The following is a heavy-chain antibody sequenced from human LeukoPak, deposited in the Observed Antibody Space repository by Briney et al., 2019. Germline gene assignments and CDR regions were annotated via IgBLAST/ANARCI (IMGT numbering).Heavy chain of an antibody. J-gene: IGHJ4*02. CDR1: GFTFSSYS. Sequence: GGSLRLSCAASGFTFSSYSMNWVRQAPGEGLEWVSSISSSSSYIYYADSVKGRFTISRDNAKNSLYLQMNSLRAEDTAVYYCARVLRDSVVVVTAIVGAFDYWGQGTLVTVSS. CDR2: ISSSSSYI. V-gene: IGHV3-21*01. CDR3: ARVLRDSVVVVTAIVGAFDY. D-gene: IGHD2-21*02.